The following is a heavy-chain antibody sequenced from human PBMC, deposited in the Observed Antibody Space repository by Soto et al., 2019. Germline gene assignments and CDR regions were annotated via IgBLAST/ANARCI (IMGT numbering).Heavy chain of an antibody. CDR1: GFTFSNYG. CDR2: ISRDGSVR. J-gene: IGHJ4*02. D-gene: IGHD2-21*01. CDR3: AREYCGGQCSSDYFDY. Sequence: PGGSLRLSCAASGFTFSNYGLHWVRQAPGNGLEWVAVISRDGSVRYYADSVKGRFTISRDNSKNTLYLQVNNLRAEDTAVYYCAREYCGGQCSSDYFDYWGQGTLVTVSS. V-gene: IGHV3-30*03.